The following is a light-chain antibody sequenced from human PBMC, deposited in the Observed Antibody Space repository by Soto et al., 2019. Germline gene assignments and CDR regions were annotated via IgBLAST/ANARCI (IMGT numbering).Light chain of an antibody. CDR3: QQYNNWPHT. Sequence: EIVMTQSPATLSVSPGERATLSCRASQSVSSNLAWYQQKPCQAPRLLIYGSSTTATGIPARFSGSGSGTEFTLTIGSLQSEDFALYYCQQYNNWPHTFGQGTKVEIK. J-gene: IGKJ1*01. CDR1: QSVSSN. CDR2: GSS. V-gene: IGKV3-15*01.